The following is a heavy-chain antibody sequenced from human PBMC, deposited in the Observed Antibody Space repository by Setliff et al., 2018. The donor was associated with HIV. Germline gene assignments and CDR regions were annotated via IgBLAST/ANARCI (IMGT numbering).Heavy chain of an antibody. D-gene: IGHD5-12*01. Sequence: KTSETLSLTCSVSGEPISSGSYYWGWLRQPAGKELQWIGHMYPSGSGNYNPSLKGRVTISVDTSKNQFSLKVRSVTAADTAVYYCARAPVVSTMYYLDYWGQGTLVTVSS. CDR1: GEPISSGSYY. CDR2: MYPSGSG. J-gene: IGHJ4*02. V-gene: IGHV4-61*09. CDR3: ARAPVVSTMYYLDY.